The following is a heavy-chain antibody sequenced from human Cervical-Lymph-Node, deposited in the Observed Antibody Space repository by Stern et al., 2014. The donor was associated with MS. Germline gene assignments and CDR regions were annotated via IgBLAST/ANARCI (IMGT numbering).Heavy chain of an antibody. V-gene: IGHV5-51*03. CDR1: EYNFNTHW. CDR3: ARHGGPNWNHEAHNWFDP. Sequence: EVQLVESGAEVKKPGASLKISCKGSEYNFNTHWIAWVRQMPGKGLEWLGNIYTRNSDTSYNPSLQGQVSISADKSITTAYLHFSSLKASDSAMYFCARHGGPNWNHEAHNWFDPWGQGTLVTVSS. CDR2: IYTRNSDT. J-gene: IGHJ5*02. D-gene: IGHD1-14*01.